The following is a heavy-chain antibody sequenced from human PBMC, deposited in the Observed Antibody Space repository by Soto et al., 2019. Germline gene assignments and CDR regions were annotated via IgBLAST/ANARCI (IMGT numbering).Heavy chain of an antibody. Sequence: QVQLVQSGAEVKKPGSSVKVSCKASGGTFSSYAITWVRQAPGQGLEWMGGIIPIFGTANYAQKFQARVTITAAESPSTAYMKLSSLRCEDTAVYYCARDRGPSSGYYPSWFDPWGQGTLVTVSS. D-gene: IGHD3-22*01. V-gene: IGHV1-69*12. CDR2: IIPIFGTA. CDR1: GGTFSSYA. J-gene: IGHJ5*02. CDR3: ARDRGPSSGYYPSWFDP.